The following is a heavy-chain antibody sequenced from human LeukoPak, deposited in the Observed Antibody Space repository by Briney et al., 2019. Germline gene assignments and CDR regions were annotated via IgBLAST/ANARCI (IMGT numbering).Heavy chain of an antibody. CDR1: GGSISSSSYY. CDR2: INHSGST. Sequence: SETLSLTCTVSGGSISSSSYYWSWIRQPPGKGLEWIGDINHSGSTNYNPSLKSRVTISVDTSKNQFSLKMSSVTAADTAVYYCARGLRRVTTTPFDYWGQGTLVTVSS. J-gene: IGHJ4*02. V-gene: IGHV4-39*07. D-gene: IGHD4-17*01. CDR3: ARGLRRVTTTPFDY.